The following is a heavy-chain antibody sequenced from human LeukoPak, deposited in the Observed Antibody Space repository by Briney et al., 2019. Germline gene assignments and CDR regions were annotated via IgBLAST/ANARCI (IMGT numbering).Heavy chain of an antibody. V-gene: IGHV3-23*01. Sequence: GGSLRLPCAASGFTFSSYAMSWVRQAPGKGLGWVSAISGSGGSTYYADSVKGRFTISRDNSKNTLYLQMNSLRAEDTAVYYCAKTPGGYSSSWYVYWGQGTLVTVSS. J-gene: IGHJ4*02. D-gene: IGHD6-13*01. CDR2: ISGSGGST. CDR3: AKTPGGYSSSWYVY. CDR1: GFTFSSYA.